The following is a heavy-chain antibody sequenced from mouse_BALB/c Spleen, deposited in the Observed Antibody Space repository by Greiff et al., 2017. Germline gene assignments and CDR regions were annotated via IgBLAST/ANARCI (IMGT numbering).Heavy chain of an antibody. CDR3: ARHYDYDDYAMDY. CDR1: GYTFSSYW. D-gene: IGHD2-4*01. V-gene: IGHV1-9*01. Sequence: VQLQQSGAELMKPGASVKISCKATGYTFSSYWIEWVKQRPGHGLEWIGEILPGSGSTNYNEKFKGKATFTADTSSNTAYMQLSSLTSEDSAVYYCARHYDYDDYAMDYWGQGTSVTVSS. J-gene: IGHJ4*01. CDR2: ILPGSGST.